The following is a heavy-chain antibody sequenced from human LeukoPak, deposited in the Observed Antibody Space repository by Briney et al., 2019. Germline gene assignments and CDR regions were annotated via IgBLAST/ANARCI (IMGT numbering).Heavy chain of an antibody. D-gene: IGHD3-9*01. CDR2: IRYDGSNK. Sequence: TGGSLRLSCAASGFTFSSYGMHWVRQAPGKGLEWVAFIRYDGSNKYYAGSVKGRFTISRDNSKNTLYLQMNSLRAEDTAVYYCAKAPRGYYNHYYYYMDVWGKGTTVTVSS. CDR1: GFTFSSYG. J-gene: IGHJ6*03. V-gene: IGHV3-30*02. CDR3: AKAPRGYYNHYYYYMDV.